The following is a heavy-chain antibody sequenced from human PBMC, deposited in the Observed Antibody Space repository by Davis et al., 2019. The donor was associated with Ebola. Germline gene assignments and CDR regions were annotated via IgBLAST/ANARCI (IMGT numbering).Heavy chain of an antibody. CDR3: ARATFSGSWHTEGYYFDY. Sequence: ASVKVSCKASGYTFTGYYMHWVRQAPGQGLEWMGWINPNSGGTNYAQKFQGRVTMTRDTSISTAYMELSRLRSDDTAVYYCARATFSGSWHTEGYYFDYWGQGTLVTVSS. CDR1: GYTFTGYY. CDR2: INPNSGGT. D-gene: IGHD6-13*01. V-gene: IGHV1-2*02. J-gene: IGHJ4*02.